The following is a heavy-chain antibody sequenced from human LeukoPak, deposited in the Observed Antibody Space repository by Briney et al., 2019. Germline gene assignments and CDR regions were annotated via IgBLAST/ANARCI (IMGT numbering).Heavy chain of an antibody. V-gene: IGHV3-11*04. CDR2: ISSSGSTI. CDR1: GGSISSYY. Sequence: LSLTCTVSGGSISSYYWSWIRQAPGKGLEWVSYISSSGSTIYYADSVKGRFTISRDNAKNSLYLQMNSLRAEDTAVYYCARSEPALPGYWGQGTLVTVSS. CDR3: ARSEPALPGY. J-gene: IGHJ4*02. D-gene: IGHD1-14*01.